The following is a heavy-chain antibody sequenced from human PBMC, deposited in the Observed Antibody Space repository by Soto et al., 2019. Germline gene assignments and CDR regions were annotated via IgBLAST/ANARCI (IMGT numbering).Heavy chain of an antibody. J-gene: IGHJ4*02. Sequence: PGGSLRLSCAASGFTFSSYGMHWVRQAPGKGLEWVAVIWYDGSNKYYADSVKGRFTISRDNSKNTLYLQMNSLRAEDTAVYYCARDFYDSSGYKNPDYWGQGTLVTV. V-gene: IGHV3-33*01. CDR2: IWYDGSNK. CDR1: GFTFSSYG. CDR3: ARDFYDSSGYKNPDY. D-gene: IGHD3-22*01.